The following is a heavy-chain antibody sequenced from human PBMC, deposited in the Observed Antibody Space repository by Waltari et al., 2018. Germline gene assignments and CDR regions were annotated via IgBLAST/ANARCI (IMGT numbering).Heavy chain of an antibody. CDR2: IYWNDDK. V-gene: IGHV2-5*01. Sequence: QITLKESGPTLVKPTQTLTLTCTFSGFSLSTSGVGVGWIRQPPGKALEWLAIIYWNDDKRYSPSLKSRLTITKDTSKNQVVLTMTNMDPVDTATYYCAHSPYSSSWYGFDYWGQGTLVTVSS. CDR1: GFSLSTSGVG. J-gene: IGHJ4*02. CDR3: AHSPYSSSWYGFDY. D-gene: IGHD6-13*01.